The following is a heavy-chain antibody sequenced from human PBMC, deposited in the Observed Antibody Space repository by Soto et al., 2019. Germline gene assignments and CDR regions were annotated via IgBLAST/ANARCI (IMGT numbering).Heavy chain of an antibody. CDR3: VRGRESSGYDFDY. CDR2: INLDGSSI. J-gene: IGHJ4*02. CDR1: GFRFSSHW. D-gene: IGHD5-12*01. Sequence: GGSLRLSCAASGFRFSSHWVHWVRQAPGKGLVWLSRINLDGSSIAYADSVKGRFTTSRDNAKSTLYLQMNSLRGEDTAVYYCVRGRESSGYDFDYWGQGTLVTVSS. V-gene: IGHV3-74*01.